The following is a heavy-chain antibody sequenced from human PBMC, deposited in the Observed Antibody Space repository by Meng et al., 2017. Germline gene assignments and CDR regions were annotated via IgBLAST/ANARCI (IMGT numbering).Heavy chain of an antibody. CDR1: GYSFTSYS. V-gene: IGHV5-51*01. D-gene: IGHD3-10*01. J-gene: IGHJ4*02. CDR3: ARPHNGSGSYQYHH. Sequence: GESLKISCKGSGYSFTSYSIGWVRQTPGKGLEWVGIIYPGVSDTRYSPSFQGQVTISADKSNSTSYLQWSSLKASDTAMYYCARPHNGSGSYQYHHWGQGTLVTVSS. CDR2: IYPGVSDT.